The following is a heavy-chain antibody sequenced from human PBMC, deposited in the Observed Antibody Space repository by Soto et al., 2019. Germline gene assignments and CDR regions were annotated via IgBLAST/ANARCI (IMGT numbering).Heavy chain of an antibody. D-gene: IGHD2-21*01. CDR1: GYTFTDYD. CDR2: MNTNTGNT. CDR3: TRGFCSYSYF. V-gene: IGHV1-8*01. J-gene: IGHJ4*02. Sequence: ASVKVSCRAYGYTFTDYDINWVRQAAGQAPEWMGWMNTNTGNTAYAQKFQGRLTLHRDTSMDTAYMHLSSLPSEDTAGYNCTRGFCSYSYFWDQGTLGTVSS.